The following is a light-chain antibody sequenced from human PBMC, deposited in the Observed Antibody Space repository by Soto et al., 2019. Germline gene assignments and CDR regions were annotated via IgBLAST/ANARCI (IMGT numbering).Light chain of an antibody. Sequence: DIQMTQSPSSLSASVGDRVTITCRASQNILTYLNWYQQRPGKAPKFLIYAAIIVQDGVPSRFSGSESGTEFNLTINNLQPEDSAIYYCQQSYSAPLTFGQGTNLEIK. V-gene: IGKV1-39*01. CDR1: QNILTY. J-gene: IGKJ2*01. CDR2: AAI. CDR3: QQSYSAPLT.